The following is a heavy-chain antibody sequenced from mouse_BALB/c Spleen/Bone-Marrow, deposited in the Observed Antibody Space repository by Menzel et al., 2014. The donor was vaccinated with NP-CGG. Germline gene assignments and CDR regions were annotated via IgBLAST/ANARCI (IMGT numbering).Heavy chain of an antibody. CDR1: GFTFSSFG. Sequence: EVQGVESGVGLVQPVGSRLLSCAASGFTFSSFGMHWVRQAPEKGLLLVAYISSGSSTIYYADTVKGRCTISRDNPKNPLFLQMTSRRPEDTVMYYCARSWEYIDVWGAGTTVTIDS. J-gene: IGHJ1*01. V-gene: IGHV5-17*02. CDR2: ISSGSSTI. D-gene: IGHD4-1*01. CDR3: ARSWEYIDV.